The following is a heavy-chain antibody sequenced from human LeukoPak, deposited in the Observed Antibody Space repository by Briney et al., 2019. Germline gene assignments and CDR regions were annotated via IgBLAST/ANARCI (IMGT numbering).Heavy chain of an antibody. CDR2: IRSKAYGGTT. Sequence: GGSLRLSCAASGFTFSSYAMSWVRQAPGKGLEWVGFIRSKAYGGTTEYAASVKGRFTISRDDSKSIAYLQMNSLKTEDTAVYYCTRDRPYGGNSGDFDYWGQGTLVTVSS. D-gene: IGHD4-23*01. CDR3: TRDRPYGGNSGDFDY. V-gene: IGHV3-49*04. J-gene: IGHJ4*02. CDR1: GFTFSSYA.